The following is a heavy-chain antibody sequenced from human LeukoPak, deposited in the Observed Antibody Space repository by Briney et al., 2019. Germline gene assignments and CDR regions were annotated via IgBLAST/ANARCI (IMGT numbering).Heavy chain of an antibody. J-gene: IGHJ6*03. CDR1: GYTFTSYD. Sequence: GASVKVSCKASGYTFTSYDINWVRQATGQGLEWMGLMNPNSGNTGYAQKFQGRVTMTSNTSISTAYMELSSLRSEDTAVSYCARVTESSSGWPYYYYYMDVWGKGTTVTVSS. CDR3: ARVTESSSGWPYYYYYMDV. V-gene: IGHV1-8*01. D-gene: IGHD6-19*01. CDR2: MNPNSGNT.